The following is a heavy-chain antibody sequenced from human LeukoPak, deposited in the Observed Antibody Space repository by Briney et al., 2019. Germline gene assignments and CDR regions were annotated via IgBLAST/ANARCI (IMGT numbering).Heavy chain of an antibody. CDR2: INIDESTA. V-gene: IGHV3-74*01. CDR1: GFKFSNYW. D-gene: IGHD5-18*01. CDR3: ARNEYSSSGSGQVDV. J-gene: IGHJ6*02. Sequence: QSGGSLRLSCVASGFKFSNYWLHWVRQAPGKGLVWVSRINIDESTANYADSVKGRFTISRDNAKNTLYLQMNSLRAEDTAVHYCARNEYSSSGSGQVDVWGQGTTVTVSS.